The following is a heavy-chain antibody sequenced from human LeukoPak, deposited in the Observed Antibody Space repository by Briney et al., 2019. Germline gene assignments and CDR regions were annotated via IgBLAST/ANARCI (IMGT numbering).Heavy chain of an antibody. CDR1: GGSVSSGSYY. J-gene: IGHJ6*02. V-gene: IGHV4-61*01. CDR3: ARDRYQLLWGGVGYYYGMDV. CDR2: IYYSGST. D-gene: IGHD2-2*01. Sequence: KSSETLSLTCTVSGGSVSSGSYYWSWIRQPPGKGLEWIGYIYYSGSTNYNPSLKSRVTISVDTSKNQFSLKLSSVTAADTAVYYCARDRYQLLWGGVGYYYGMDVWGQGTTVTVSS.